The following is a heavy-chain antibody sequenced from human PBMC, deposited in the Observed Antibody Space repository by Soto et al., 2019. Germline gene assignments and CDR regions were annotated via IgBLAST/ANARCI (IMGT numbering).Heavy chain of an antibody. CDR2: INHSGST. CDR1: GGSFSGYY. J-gene: IGHJ4*02. D-gene: IGHD3-22*01. V-gene: IGHV4-34*01. CDR3: ARGGVYYDSSGYYLDY. Sequence: SETLSLTCAVYGGSFSGYYWSWIRQPPGKGLEWIGEINHSGSTNYNPSLKSRVTISVDTSKNQFSLKLSSVTAADTAVYYCARGGVYYDSSGYYLDYWGQGTLVTVSS.